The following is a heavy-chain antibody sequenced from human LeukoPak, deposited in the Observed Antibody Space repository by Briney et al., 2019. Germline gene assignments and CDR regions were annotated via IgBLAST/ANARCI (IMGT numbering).Heavy chain of an antibody. Sequence: GGSLRLSCAASGFTFSSYWMSWVRQAPGKGLEWVANIKQDGSEKYYVDSVKGRFIISRDNAKNSLYLQMNSLRAEDTAVYYCARESFTSGSGSYYLDYWGQGTLVTVSS. D-gene: IGHD3-10*01. CDR2: IKQDGSEK. CDR3: ARESFTSGSGSYYLDY. CDR1: GFTFSSYW. J-gene: IGHJ4*02. V-gene: IGHV3-7*03.